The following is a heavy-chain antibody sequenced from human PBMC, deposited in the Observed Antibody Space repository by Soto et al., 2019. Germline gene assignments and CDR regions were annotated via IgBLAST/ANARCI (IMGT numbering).Heavy chain of an antibody. Sequence: SQTLSLTCVISGDSVSSNSAAWNWIRQSPFRDLEWLGRPYYRSKWYNDYAVSVKSRITINPDTSKNQYSLQLNSVTPEDTAVYYCARAYYDFWSGYYYMDVWSKWTRVTVSS. CDR2: PYYRSKWYN. CDR3: ARAYYDFWSGYYYMDV. V-gene: IGHV6-1*01. CDR1: GDSVSSNSAA. J-gene: IGHJ6*03. D-gene: IGHD3-3*01.